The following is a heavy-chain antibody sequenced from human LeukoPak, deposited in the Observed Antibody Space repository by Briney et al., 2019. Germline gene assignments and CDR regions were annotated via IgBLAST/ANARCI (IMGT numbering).Heavy chain of an antibody. CDR1: GGSISSYY. CDR3: ARERPFGGSDY. CDR2: IYYSGST. Sequence: SETLSLTCTVSGGSISSYYWSWIRQPPGKGLEWIGYIYYSGSTNYNPSLKSRVTMSVDTSKNQFSLKLSSVTAADTAVYYCARERPFGGSDYWGQGTLVTVSS. J-gene: IGHJ4*02. D-gene: IGHD3-10*01. V-gene: IGHV4-59*01.